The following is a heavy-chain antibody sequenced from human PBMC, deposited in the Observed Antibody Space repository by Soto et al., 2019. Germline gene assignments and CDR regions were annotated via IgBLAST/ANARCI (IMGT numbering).Heavy chain of an antibody. D-gene: IGHD3-16*01. J-gene: IGHJ5*02. CDR2: IYYSGST. CDR1: GGSISSYY. Sequence: SETLSLTCTVSGGSISSYYWSWIRQPPGKGLEWIGYIYYSGSTNYNPSLKSRVTISVDTSKNQFSLKLSSVTAADTAVYYCARVRADGGFDTGWFDPWGQGTLVTVSS. V-gene: IGHV4-59*01. CDR3: ARVRADGGFDTGWFDP.